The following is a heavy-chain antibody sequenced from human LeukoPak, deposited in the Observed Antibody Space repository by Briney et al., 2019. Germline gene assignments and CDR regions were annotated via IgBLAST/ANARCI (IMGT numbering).Heavy chain of an antibody. CDR2: ISSSGSTI. J-gene: IGHJ4*02. CDR3: ARASTGEQWLGRYFDY. CDR1: GFTFSDYY. Sequence: GGSLRLSCAASGFTFSDYYMSWIRQAPGKGLEWVSYISSSGSTIYYADSVKGRFTISRDNAKNSLYLQMNSLRAEDTAVYYCARASTGEQWLGRYFDYWGQGTLVTVSS. V-gene: IGHV3-11*04. D-gene: IGHD6-19*01.